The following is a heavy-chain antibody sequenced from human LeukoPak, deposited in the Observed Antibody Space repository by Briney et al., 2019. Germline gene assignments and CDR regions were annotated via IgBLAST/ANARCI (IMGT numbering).Heavy chain of an antibody. CDR1: GGSISSYY. CDR3: ARHPSSSDKYNWFDP. J-gene: IGHJ5*02. D-gene: IGHD6-13*01. V-gene: IGHV4-4*07. Sequence: SETLSLTCTASGGSISSYYWSWIRQPAGKGLEWIGRIYTSGSTNYNPSLKSRVTMSVDTSKNQFSLKLSSVTAADTAVYYCARHPSSSDKYNWFDPWGQGTLVTVSS. CDR2: IYTSGST.